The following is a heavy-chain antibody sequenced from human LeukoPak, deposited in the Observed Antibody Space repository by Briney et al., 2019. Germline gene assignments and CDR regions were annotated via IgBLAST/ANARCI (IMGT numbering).Heavy chain of an antibody. CDR3: ARGHYQGSWFDP. CDR2: IYYSGST. J-gene: IGHJ5*02. CDR1: GGSISSSSYY. Sequence: SETLSLTCTGSGGSISSSSYYWGWIRQPPGKGLEWIGSIYYSGSTYYNPSLKSRVTISLDTSKNQFSLKLSSVTAADTAVYYCARGHYQGSWFDPWGQGTLVTVSS. V-gene: IGHV4-39*07. D-gene: IGHD2-2*01.